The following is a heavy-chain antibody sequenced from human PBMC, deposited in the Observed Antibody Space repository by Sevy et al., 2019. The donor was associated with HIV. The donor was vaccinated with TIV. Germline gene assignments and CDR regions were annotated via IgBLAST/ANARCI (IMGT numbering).Heavy chain of an antibody. CDR2: INTNTGNP. CDR1: GYTFTSYA. J-gene: IGHJ6*02. CDR3: ARDFSRYRWLVQGYYYYGMDV. Sequence: ASVKVSCKASGYTFTSYAMNWVRQAPGQGLEWMGWINTNTGNPTYAQGFTGRFVFSLDTSVSTAYLRISSLKAEDTAVYYCARDFSRYRWLVQGYYYYGMDVWGQGTTVTVSS. D-gene: IGHD6-19*01. V-gene: IGHV7-4-1*02.